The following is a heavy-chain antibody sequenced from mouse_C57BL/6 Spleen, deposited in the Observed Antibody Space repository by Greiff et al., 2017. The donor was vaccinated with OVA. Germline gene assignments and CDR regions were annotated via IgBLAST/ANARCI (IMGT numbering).Heavy chain of an antibody. V-gene: IGHV14-3*01. CDR2: IDPANGNT. CDR1: GFNIKNTY. D-gene: IGHD1-1*01. J-gene: IGHJ1*03. Sequence: DVKLVESVAELVRPGASVKLSCTASGFNIKNTYMHWVKQRPEQGLEWIGRIDPANGNTKYAPKFQGKATITADPSSNTSYLQLSSLTSEDTAIYYCAYYGSSYDWYFDVWGTGTTVTVSS. CDR3: AYYGSSYDWYFDV.